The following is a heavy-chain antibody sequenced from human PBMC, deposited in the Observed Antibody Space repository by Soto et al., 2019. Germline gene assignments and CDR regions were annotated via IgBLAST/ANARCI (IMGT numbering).Heavy chain of an antibody. CDR2: INHSGST. V-gene: IGHV4-34*01. Sequence: ASETLSLTCAVYGGSFSGYYWSWIRQPPGKGLERIGEINHSGSTNYNPSLKSRVTISVDTSKNQFSLKLSSVTAADTAVYYCARHMKQLVPRFDYWGQGTLVTVSS. D-gene: IGHD6-13*01. CDR1: GGSFSGYY. CDR3: ARHMKQLVPRFDY. J-gene: IGHJ4*02.